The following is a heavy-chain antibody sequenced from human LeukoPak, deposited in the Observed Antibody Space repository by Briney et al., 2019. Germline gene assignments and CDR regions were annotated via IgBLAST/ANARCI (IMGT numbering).Heavy chain of an antibody. J-gene: IGHJ3*02. CDR2: IYTSGTT. CDR3: ARLNFMAIRRSFDI. V-gene: IGHV4-61*09. CDR1: GGSISSGTYY. Sequence: TLSLTCTVSGGSISSGTYYWSWIRQPAGKGLEWVGHIYTSGTTNYNPSLKSRVTMSVYTSKNQFSLMLSSVTAADTAVYYCARLNFMAIRRSFDIWGQGTMVIVSS. D-gene: IGHD1-7*01.